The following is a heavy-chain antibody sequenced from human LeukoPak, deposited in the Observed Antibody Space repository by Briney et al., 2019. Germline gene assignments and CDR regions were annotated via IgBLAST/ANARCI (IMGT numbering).Heavy chain of an antibody. V-gene: IGHV3-21*01. CDR3: ARDRPEDGSGNYHCNY. CDR1: GFTFSSYS. D-gene: IGHD3-10*01. CDR2: ISSSSSYI. J-gene: IGHJ4*02. Sequence: GGSLRLSCAASGFTFSSYSMNWVRQAPGKGLEWVSSISSSSSYIYYADSVKGRFTISRDNAKNSLYLQMNSLRAEDTAVYYCARDRPEDGSGNYHCNYWGQGTLVTVSS.